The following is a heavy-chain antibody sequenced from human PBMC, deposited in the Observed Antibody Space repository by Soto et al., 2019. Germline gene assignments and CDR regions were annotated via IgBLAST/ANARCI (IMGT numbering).Heavy chain of an antibody. J-gene: IGHJ5*02. V-gene: IGHV1-46*01. CDR3: AIDGYNSGWSNLPIYWFDP. D-gene: IGHD6-19*01. CDR2: INPSGGST. Sequence: ASVKVSCKASGYTFTNYYMHWVRQAPGQGREWVGIINPSGGSTTYAQRFQGRVTMTRDTSTSTVYMELNSLRSEDKAVYYCAIDGYNSGWSNLPIYWFDPWGQGTLVTVSS. CDR1: GYTFTNYY.